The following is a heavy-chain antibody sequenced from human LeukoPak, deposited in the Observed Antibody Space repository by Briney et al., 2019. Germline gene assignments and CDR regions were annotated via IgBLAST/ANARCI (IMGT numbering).Heavy chain of an antibody. J-gene: IGHJ5*02. CDR2: INLNSGGT. D-gene: IGHD6-13*01. CDR3: ARAGAYGSSWSNWFDP. CDR1: GYTFTVYY. Sequence: ASVKLSCKASGYTFTVYYMHWVRHAPGQGLEGMGWINLNSGGTKYAQKFQGRVTMTRDTSISTAYMELSRLRSDDTAVYYCARAGAYGSSWSNWFDPWGQGTLVTVSS. V-gene: IGHV1-2*02.